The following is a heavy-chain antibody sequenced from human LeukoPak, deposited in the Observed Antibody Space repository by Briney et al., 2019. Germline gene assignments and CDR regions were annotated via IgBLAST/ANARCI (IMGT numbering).Heavy chain of an antibody. V-gene: IGHV4-4*07. J-gene: IGHJ6*03. CDR2: IYTSGST. Sequence: SETLSLTCTVSGGSISSYYWSWIRQPAGKGLEWIGRIYTSGSTNYNPSLKSRVTMSVDTSKNQFSLKLSSVTAADTAVYYCARAIGSLIGYYYYYYMDVWGKGTTVTVSS. CDR1: GGSISSYY. D-gene: IGHD1-26*01. CDR3: ARAIGSLIGYYYYYYMDV.